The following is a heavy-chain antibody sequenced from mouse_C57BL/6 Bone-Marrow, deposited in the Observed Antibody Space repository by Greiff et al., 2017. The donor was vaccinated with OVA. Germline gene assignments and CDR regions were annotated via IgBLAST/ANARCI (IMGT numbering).Heavy chain of an antibody. V-gene: IGHV1-64*01. J-gene: IGHJ4*01. Sequence: VKLQQPGAELVKPGASVKLSCKASGYTFTSYWMHWVKQRPGQGLEWIGMIHPNSGSTNYNEKFKSKATLTVDKSSSTAYMQLSSLTSEDSAVYYCAYYGSSLYAMDYWGQGTSVTVSS. CDR3: AYYGSSLYAMDY. D-gene: IGHD1-1*01. CDR2: IHPNSGST. CDR1: GYTFTSYW.